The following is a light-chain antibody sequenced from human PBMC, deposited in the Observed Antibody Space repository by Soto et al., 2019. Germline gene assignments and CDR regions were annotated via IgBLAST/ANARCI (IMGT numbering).Light chain of an antibody. CDR2: LGS. CDR1: QSLEERNGYNY. Sequence: DIVMTQAPLSLPVTPGEPASISCKSSQSLEERNGYNYLDWYLQRPGQSPQLLIYLGSSRATGVPDRFSGSGSGTDFTLKISRVEAEDVGVYYCMQGNQLPYTFGQGTKLEIK. V-gene: IGKV2-28*01. CDR3: MQGNQLPYT. J-gene: IGKJ2*01.